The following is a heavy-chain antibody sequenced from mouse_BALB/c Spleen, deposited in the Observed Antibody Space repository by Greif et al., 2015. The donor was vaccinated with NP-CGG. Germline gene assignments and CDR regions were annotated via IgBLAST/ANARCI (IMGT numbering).Heavy chain of an antibody. J-gene: IGHJ2*01. Sequence: EVKLQESGGGLVQPGGSRKLSCAASGFTFSSFGMHWVRQAPEKGLERVAYISSGSSTIYYADTVKGRFTISRDNPKNTLFLQMTSLRSEDTAMYYCARGGYVDYWGQGTTLTVSS. CDR3: ARGGYVDY. CDR1: GFTFSSFG. D-gene: IGHD1-1*02. CDR2: ISSGSSTI. V-gene: IGHV5-17*02.